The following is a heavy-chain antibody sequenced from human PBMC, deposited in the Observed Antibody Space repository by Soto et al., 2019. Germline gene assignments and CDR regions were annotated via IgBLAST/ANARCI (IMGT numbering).Heavy chain of an antibody. V-gene: IGHV2-5*02. CDR3: VQSRCGGDCLEIYSSHAYNGLDV. J-gene: IGHJ6*02. CDR1: GLSLRTTGVG. Sequence: QVTLKESGPTLVKPTQTLTLTCTGSGLSLRTTGVGVGWVRQPPGKALELLALLYWDDAQRYSPSLRSRLTIAKDISEKPVVLTMTNMDTVDTATYYCVQSRCGGDCLEIYSSHAYNGLDVWGQGTTVTVSS. D-gene: IGHD2-21*02. CDR2: LYWDDAQ.